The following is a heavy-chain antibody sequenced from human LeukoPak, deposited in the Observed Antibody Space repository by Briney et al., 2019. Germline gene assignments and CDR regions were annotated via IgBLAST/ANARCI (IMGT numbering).Heavy chain of an antibody. V-gene: IGHV3-15*01. CDR1: GLPFNNAW. CDR3: TTWVYSGSWPRSDY. J-gene: IGHJ4*02. D-gene: IGHD1-26*01. CDR2: IKSKTDGGTT. Sequence: GGSLTLPCAASGLPFNNAWVSWVRQPPGKGLEWVGRIKSKTDGGTTDYAAPVKGRFTISRDDSKNTLYLQMNSLKTEDTAVYYCTTWVYSGSWPRSDYWGQGTLVTVSS.